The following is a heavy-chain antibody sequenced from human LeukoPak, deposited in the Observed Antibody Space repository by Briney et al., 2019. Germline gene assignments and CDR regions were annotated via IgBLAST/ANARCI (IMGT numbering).Heavy chain of an antibody. CDR2: IYYSGST. Sequence: SSETLSLTCTVSGGSISSYYWSWIRQPPGKGLERIGYIYYSGSTNYNPSLKSRVTISVDTSKNQFSLKLSSVTAADTAVYYCARETPRGFGEPSAGYRGQGTLVTVSS. J-gene: IGHJ4*02. CDR1: GGSISSYY. CDR3: ARETPRGFGEPSAGY. D-gene: IGHD3-10*01. V-gene: IGHV4-59*01.